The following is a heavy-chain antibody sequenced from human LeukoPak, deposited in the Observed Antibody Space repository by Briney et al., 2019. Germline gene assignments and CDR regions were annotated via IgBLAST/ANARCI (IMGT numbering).Heavy chain of an antibody. J-gene: IGHJ4*02. D-gene: IGHD6-13*01. Sequence: GGSLRLSCAASGFTFSAYAMGWVRQAPGKGLEWVSAISGSGGDTYYAEFVKGRFTISRDNSKNTLYLQMNSLRAEDTAVYYCASSSIAAAGTDYWGQGTLVTVSS. CDR3: ASSSIAAAGTDY. CDR2: ISGSGGDT. CDR1: GFTFSAYA. V-gene: IGHV3-23*01.